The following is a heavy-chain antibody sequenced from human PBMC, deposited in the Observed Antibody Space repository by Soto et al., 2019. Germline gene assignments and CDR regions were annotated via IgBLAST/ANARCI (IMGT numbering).Heavy chain of an antibody. CDR2: ITPIFGTA. CDR3: ARGSYDFWSGYYNYYYYGMDV. Sequence: QVQLVQSGAEVKKPGSSVKVSCKASGGTFSSYAISWVRQAPGQGLEWMGGITPIFGTANYAQKFQGRVTITADESTSTAYMELSSLRSEDTAVYYCARGSYDFWSGYYNYYYYGMDVWGQGTTVTVSS. CDR1: GGTFSSYA. J-gene: IGHJ6*02. V-gene: IGHV1-69*01. D-gene: IGHD3-3*01.